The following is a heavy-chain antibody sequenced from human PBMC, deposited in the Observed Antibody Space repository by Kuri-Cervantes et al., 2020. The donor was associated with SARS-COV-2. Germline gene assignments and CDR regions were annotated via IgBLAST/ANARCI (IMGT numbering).Heavy chain of an antibody. CDR3: ARSMITFGGDMVHDS. CDR1: GFTFSSYG. V-gene: IGHV3-33*01. Sequence: GESLKISCAASGFTFSSYGMHWVRQAPGKGLEWVAVIWYDGSNKYYADSVKGRFTISRDNSKNTLYLQMNSLRAEDTAVYYCARSMITFGGDMVHDSWGQGTLVTVSS. J-gene: IGHJ4*02. CDR2: IWYDGSNK. D-gene: IGHD3-16*02.